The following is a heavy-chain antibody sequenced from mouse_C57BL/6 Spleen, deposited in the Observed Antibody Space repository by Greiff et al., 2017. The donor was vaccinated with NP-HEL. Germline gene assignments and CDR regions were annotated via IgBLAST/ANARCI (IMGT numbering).Heavy chain of an antibody. CDR3: ARITTVVASPYAMDY. J-gene: IGHJ4*01. CDR2: ISSGSSTI. Sequence: EVHLVESGGGLVKPGGSLKLSCAASGFTFSDYGMHWVRQAPEKGLEWVAYISSGSSTIYYADTVKGRFTISRDNAKNTLFLQMTSLRSEGTAMYYCARITTVVASPYAMDYWGQGTSVTVSS. V-gene: IGHV5-17*01. CDR1: GFTFSDYG. D-gene: IGHD1-1*01.